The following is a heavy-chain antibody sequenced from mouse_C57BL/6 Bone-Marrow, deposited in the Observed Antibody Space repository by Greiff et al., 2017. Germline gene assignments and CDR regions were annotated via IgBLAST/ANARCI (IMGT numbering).Heavy chain of an antibody. Sequence: VQLQESGPELVKPGASVKISCKASGYAFSSSWMNWVKQRPGKGLEWIGRIYPGDGDTNYNGKFKGKATLTAAKSSSTAYMQLSSLTSEDSAVYFCASNGYFLFDYWGQGTTLTVSS. V-gene: IGHV1-82*01. CDR1: GYAFSSSW. CDR3: ASNGYFLFDY. CDR2: IYPGDGDT. D-gene: IGHD2-3*01. J-gene: IGHJ2*01.